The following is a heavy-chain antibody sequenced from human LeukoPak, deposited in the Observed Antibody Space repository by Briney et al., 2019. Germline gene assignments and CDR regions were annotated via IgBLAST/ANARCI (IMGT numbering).Heavy chain of an antibody. CDR2: INANSGDT. CDR1: GYTFTGYY. J-gene: IGHJ4*02. Sequence: ASVKVTGKASGYTFTGYYMHWVRQAPGQGLEWMGWINANSGDTKYAQKFQGRVTMTRDTSISTAYMELSRLRSDDTAMYYCAREISGYSDYWGQGTLVTVSS. CDR3: AREISGYSDY. V-gene: IGHV1-2*02. D-gene: IGHD3-22*01.